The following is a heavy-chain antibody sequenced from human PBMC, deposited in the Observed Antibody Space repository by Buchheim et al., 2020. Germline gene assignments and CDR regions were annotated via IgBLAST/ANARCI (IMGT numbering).Heavy chain of an antibody. CDR3: ARGGSGWYYYYGMDV. D-gene: IGHD6-19*01. V-gene: IGHV3-48*03. CDR2: IISSGSTI. J-gene: IGHJ6*02. CDR1: GFTFSSYE. Sequence: EVQLVESGGGLVQPGGSLRLSCAASGFTFSSYEMNWVRKAPGKGLEGVSYIISSGSTIYYADSVKGGFTIPRENAKKQLYLQMNSLRAEDTAVYYCARGGSGWYYYYGMDVWGQGTT.